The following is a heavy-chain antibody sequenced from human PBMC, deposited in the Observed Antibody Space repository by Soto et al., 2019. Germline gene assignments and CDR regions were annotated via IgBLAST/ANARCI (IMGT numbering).Heavy chain of an antibody. CDR1: GGSISSGDYY. CDR2: MYYSGST. CDR3: VRRSGGTYLTLGY. J-gene: IGHJ4*02. D-gene: IGHD3-10*01. V-gene: IGHV4-39*01. Sequence: PSETLSLTCTVSGGSISSGDYYWSWIRQPPGKGLEWIGYMYYSGSTYYNPSLKSRVTMSVDTSKNQFSLNLSSVTAADTAVYYCVRRSGGTYLTLGYWGQGTQVTVSS.